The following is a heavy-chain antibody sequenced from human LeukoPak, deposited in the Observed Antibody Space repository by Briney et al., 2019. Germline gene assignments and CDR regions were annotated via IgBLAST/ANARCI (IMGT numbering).Heavy chain of an antibody. J-gene: IGHJ6*03. CDR3: ARGADSYCTNGVCYLYYYYYMDV. CDR1: AGSFSGYY. Sequence: SETLSLTCAVYAGSFSGYYWSWIRQPPWKGLEWIGEINHSGSTNYNPSPKSRVTISVDTSKNQFSLKLSSVTAADTAVYYCARGADSYCTNGVCYLYYYYYMDVWGKGTTVTVSS. D-gene: IGHD2-8*01. V-gene: IGHV4-34*01. CDR2: INHSGST.